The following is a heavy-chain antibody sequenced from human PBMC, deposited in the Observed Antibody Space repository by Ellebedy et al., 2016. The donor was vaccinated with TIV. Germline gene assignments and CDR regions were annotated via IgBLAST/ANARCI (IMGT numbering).Heavy chain of an antibody. J-gene: IGHJ4*02. D-gene: IGHD1-26*01. CDR3: ARDPGELLPGLADY. Sequence: GGSLRLSXVASGFTFSSYSMNWVRQAPGKGLEWVSYISSSSSTIYYADSVKGRFTISRDNAKNSLYLQMNSLTAEDTAVYYCARDPGELLPGLADYWGQGTLVTVSS. CDR2: ISSSSSTI. V-gene: IGHV3-48*04. CDR1: GFTFSSYS.